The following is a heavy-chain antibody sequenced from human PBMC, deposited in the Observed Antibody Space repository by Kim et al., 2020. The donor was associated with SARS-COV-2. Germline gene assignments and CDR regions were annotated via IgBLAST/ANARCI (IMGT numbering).Heavy chain of an antibody. CDR3: ARGGYCSSTSCYFLDY. V-gene: IGHV4-34*13. Sequence: SLESRVTISVDTSKNQFSLKLSSVTAADTAVYYCARGGYCSSTSCYFLDYWGQGTLVTVSS. D-gene: IGHD2-2*01. J-gene: IGHJ4*02.